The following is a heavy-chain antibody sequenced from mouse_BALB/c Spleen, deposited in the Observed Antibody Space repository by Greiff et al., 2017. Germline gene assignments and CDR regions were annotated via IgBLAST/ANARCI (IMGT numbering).Heavy chain of an antibody. D-gene: IGHD2-14*01. CDR3: ARDPYRYDWYFDV. V-gene: IGHV14-3*02. J-gene: IGHJ1*01. Sequence: VQLQQSGAELVKPGASVKLSCTASGFNIKDTYMHWVKQRPEQGLEWIGRIDPANGNTKYDPKFQGKATITADTSSNTAYLQLSSLTSEDTAVYYGARDPYRYDWYFDVWGAGTTVTVSS. CDR1: GFNIKDTY. CDR2: IDPANGNT.